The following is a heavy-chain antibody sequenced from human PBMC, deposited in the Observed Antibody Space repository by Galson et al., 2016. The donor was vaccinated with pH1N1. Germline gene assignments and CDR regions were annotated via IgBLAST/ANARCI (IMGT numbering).Heavy chain of an antibody. Sequence: SLRLSCAASGFTFHDYTMHWVRQTPGKGLEWVSLVSWDGGSKYYADYVKGRFTVSRDNSKNSLYLQMNSLRSEDTALYYCAKEIQRVSYGMDVWGRGTTVTVSS. D-gene: IGHD2-8*01. V-gene: IGHV3-43*01. CDR1: GFTFHDYT. CDR2: VSWDGGSK. CDR3: AKEIQRVSYGMDV. J-gene: IGHJ6*02.